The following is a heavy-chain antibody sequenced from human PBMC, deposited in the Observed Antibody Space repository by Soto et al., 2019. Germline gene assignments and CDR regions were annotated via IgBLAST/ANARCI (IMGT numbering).Heavy chain of an antibody. CDR2: ISWDGGST. J-gene: IGHJ6*02. CDR3: AKATSNPRHDFWSGYPNYYYGMDV. D-gene: IGHD3-3*01. CDR1: GFTFDDYA. Sequence: GGSLRLSCAASGFTFDDYAMHWVRQAPGKGLEWVSLISWDGGSTYYADSVKGRFTISRDNSKNSLYLQMNSLRAEDTALYYCAKATSNPRHDFWSGYPNYYYGMDVWGQGTTVTVSS. V-gene: IGHV3-43D*03.